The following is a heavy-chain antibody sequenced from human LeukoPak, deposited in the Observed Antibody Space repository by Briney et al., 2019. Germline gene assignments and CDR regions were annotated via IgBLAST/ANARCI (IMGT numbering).Heavy chain of an antibody. D-gene: IGHD6-6*01. CDR1: GGSISSYY. J-gene: IGHJ4*02. Sequence: KPSETLSLTCTVPGGSISSYYWSWIRQPPGKGLEWIGYIYYSGSTNYNPSLKSRVTISVDTSKNQFSLKLSSVTAADTAVYYCAGFEYSSSSIDYWGQGTLVTVSS. CDR3: AGFEYSSSSIDY. V-gene: IGHV4-59*01. CDR2: IYYSGST.